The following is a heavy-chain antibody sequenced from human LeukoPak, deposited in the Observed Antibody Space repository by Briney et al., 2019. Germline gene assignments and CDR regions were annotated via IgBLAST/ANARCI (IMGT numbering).Heavy chain of an antibody. V-gene: IGHV1-18*01. D-gene: IGHD4-23*01. CDR3: ARVMTPYYGGNSGYFDY. J-gene: IGHJ4*02. CDR1: GYTFTSYG. CDR2: ISAYNGNT. Sequence: ASVKVSCKASGYTFTSYGISWVRQAPGQGPEWMGWISAYNGNTNYAQKLQGRVTMTTDTSTSTAYMELRSLRSDDTAVYYCARVMTPYYGGNSGYFDYWGQGTLVTVSS.